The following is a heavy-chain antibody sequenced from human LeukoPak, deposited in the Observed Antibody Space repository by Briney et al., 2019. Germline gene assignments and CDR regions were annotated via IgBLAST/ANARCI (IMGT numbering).Heavy chain of an antibody. CDR1: GFTFSSYA. CDR3: ARSMTTVYYYYYGMDV. D-gene: IGHD4-17*01. CDR2: ISYDGSNK. Sequence: GGSLRLSCAASGFTFSSYAMHWVRQAPGKGLEWVAVISYDGSNKYYADSVKGRFTISRDNSRNTLYLQMSSLRAEDTAVYYCARSMTTVYYYYYGMDVWGQGTTVTVSS. J-gene: IGHJ6*02. V-gene: IGHV3-30*04.